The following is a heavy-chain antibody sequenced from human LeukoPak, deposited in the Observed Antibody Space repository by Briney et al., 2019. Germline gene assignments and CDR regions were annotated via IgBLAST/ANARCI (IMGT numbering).Heavy chain of an antibody. CDR3: AREKKWQWLARGRYFDL. V-gene: IGHV4-4*07. CDR1: GASISNYF. Sequence: SETLSLTCTVSGASISNYFWSWIRQPAGKGLEWIGRVYTSGSTNYNPSLKSRLTISVDTSKNQFSLKLSSVTAADTAVYYCAREKKWQWLARGRYFDLWGRGTLVTVSS. D-gene: IGHD6-19*01. J-gene: IGHJ2*01. CDR2: VYTSGST.